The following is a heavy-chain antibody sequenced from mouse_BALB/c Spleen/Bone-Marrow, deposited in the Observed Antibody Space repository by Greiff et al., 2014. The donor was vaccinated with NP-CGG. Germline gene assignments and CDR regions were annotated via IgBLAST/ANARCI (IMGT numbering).Heavy chain of an antibody. CDR3: ARQGYHRYDGRGFDY. CDR2: ISSGGSYT. V-gene: IGHV5-9-3*01. Sequence: DVHLVESGGGLVKPGGSLKLSCAASGFTFSSYAMSWVRQTPEKRLEWVATISSGGSYTYYPDSVKGRFTISRDNAKNTLYLQMSSLRPEDTAMYYCARQGYHRYDGRGFDYWGQGTTLTVSS. J-gene: IGHJ2*01. CDR1: GFTFSSYA. D-gene: IGHD2-14*01.